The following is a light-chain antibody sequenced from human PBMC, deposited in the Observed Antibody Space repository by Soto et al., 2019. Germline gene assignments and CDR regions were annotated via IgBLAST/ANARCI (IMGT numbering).Light chain of an antibody. J-gene: IGLJ1*01. CDR1: SYNIGSYP. Sequence: QSVLTQSPSASGTPGQRVTISCYGSSYNIGSYPVYCYQQLPGTAPNILINSDDQRPSGVPDRFSASKSGTSASLAISGLRSEDEADYYCAAWDASLSGHVFGAWTKVTVL. CDR2: SDD. V-gene: IGLV1-47*02. CDR3: AAWDASLSGHV.